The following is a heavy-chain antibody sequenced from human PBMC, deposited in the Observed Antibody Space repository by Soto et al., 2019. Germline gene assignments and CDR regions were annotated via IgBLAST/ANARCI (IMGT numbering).Heavy chain of an antibody. CDR2: IIPIFGTA. CDR1: GGTFSSYA. V-gene: IGHV1-69*13. D-gene: IGHD2-15*01. J-gene: IGHJ4*02. CDR3: ARGEGCSGGSCYYFDS. Sequence: WASVKVSCKASGGTFSSYAISWVRQAPGQGLEWMGGIIPIFGTANYAQKFQGRVTITADESTSTAYMELSSLRSEDTAVYYCARGEGCSGGSCYYFDSWGQGTLVTVSS.